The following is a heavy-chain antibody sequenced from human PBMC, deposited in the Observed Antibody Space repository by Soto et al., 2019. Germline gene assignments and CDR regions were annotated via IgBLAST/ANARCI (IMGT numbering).Heavy chain of an antibody. CDR2: ISSSSSYT. J-gene: IGHJ6*02. D-gene: IGHD2-15*01. CDR1: GFTFSSYS. V-gene: IGHV3-21*01. Sequence: EVQLVESGGGLVKPGGSLRLSCAASGFTFSSYSMNWFRQAPGKGLEWVSSISSSSSYTYYADSVKGRLTISRDNAKNSLYLQMNSLRAEDTAVYYWARYQGVVSWDYYYGMDVWGQGTTVTVSS. CDR3: ARYQGVVSWDYYYGMDV.